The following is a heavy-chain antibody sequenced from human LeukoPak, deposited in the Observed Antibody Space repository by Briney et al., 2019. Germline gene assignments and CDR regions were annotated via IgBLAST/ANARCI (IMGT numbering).Heavy chain of an antibody. D-gene: IGHD3-22*01. Sequence: QSGGSLRLSCEGSGFTFEDFAMHWVRQTSGKGPEWVSGITWNSRKIDYADSVKGRFTISRDNAKKSVCLQMNSLRPGDTAVYYCTKTNDGSGFLNDAYDIWGQGTKVIVSS. CDR3: TKTNDGSGFLNDAYDI. V-gene: IGHV3-9*01. CDR2: ITWNSRKI. J-gene: IGHJ3*02. CDR1: GFTFEDFA.